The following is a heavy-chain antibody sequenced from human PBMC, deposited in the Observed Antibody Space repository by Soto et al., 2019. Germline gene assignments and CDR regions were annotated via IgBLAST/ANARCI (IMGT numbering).Heavy chain of an antibody. Sequence: QVKLQQWGAGLLKPSETLSLTCAVYGGSFSGYYWSWIRQSPGKGLEWIGEINGSGSTNYNPSLKSRVTISIDTSKNQFYLKLNSVTAADTAVFYCASRMGSGRYYFDYWGQGTLVTVSS. V-gene: IGHV4-34*01. CDR1: GGSFSGYY. J-gene: IGHJ4*02. CDR2: INGSGST. CDR3: ASRMGSGRYYFDY. D-gene: IGHD3-10*01.